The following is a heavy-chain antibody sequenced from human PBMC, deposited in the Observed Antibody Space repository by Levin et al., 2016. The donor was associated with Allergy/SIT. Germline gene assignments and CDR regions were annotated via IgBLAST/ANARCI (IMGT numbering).Heavy chain of an antibody. J-gene: IGHJ6*02. D-gene: IGHD5-12*01. V-gene: IGHV4-4*07. CDR2: IYTSGST. CDR3: AREGMEYSGYEYYYYGMDV. Sequence: SETLSLTCTVSGGSISSYYWSWIRQPAGKGLEWIGRIYTSGSTNYNPSLKSRVTMSVDTSKNQFSLKLSSVTAADTAVYYCAREGMEYSGYEYYYYGMDVWGQGTTVTVSS. CDR1: GGSISSYY.